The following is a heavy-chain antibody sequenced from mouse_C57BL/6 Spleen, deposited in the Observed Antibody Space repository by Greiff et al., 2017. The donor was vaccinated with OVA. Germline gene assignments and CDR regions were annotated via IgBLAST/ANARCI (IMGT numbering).Heavy chain of an antibody. CDR1: GYTFTSYW. J-gene: IGHJ2*01. V-gene: IGHV1-64*01. D-gene: IGHD2-3*01. CDR3: AVVDGYYFDY. CDR2: IHPNSGST. Sequence: QVQLQQPGAELVKPGASVKLFCKASGYTFTSYWMHWVKQRPGQGLEWIGMIHPNSGSTNYNEKFKSKATLTVDKSSSTAYMQLSSLTSEDSAVYYCAVVDGYYFDYWGQGTTLTVSS.